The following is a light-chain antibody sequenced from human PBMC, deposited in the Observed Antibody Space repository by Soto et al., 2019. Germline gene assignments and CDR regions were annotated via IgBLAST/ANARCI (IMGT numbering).Light chain of an antibody. CDR1: QSVSSSY. CDR3: QQYGSSLPWT. J-gene: IGKJ1*01. CDR2: GAS. V-gene: IGKV3-20*01. Sequence: ESVLTQAPGTLSLSPGERATLSCRASQSVSSSYLAWYQQKPGQAPRLLIYGASSRATGIPDRFSGSGSGTDFTLTISRLEPEDFAVYYCQQYGSSLPWTFGQGTKVDIK.